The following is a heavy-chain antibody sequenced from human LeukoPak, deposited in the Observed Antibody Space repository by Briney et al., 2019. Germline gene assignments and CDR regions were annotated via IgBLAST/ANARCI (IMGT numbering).Heavy chain of an antibody. J-gene: IGHJ5*02. D-gene: IGHD2-2*01. CDR3: AKWGYCSTTTCYGGGWLDP. CDR1: GFTFSNYG. CDR2: IWYDGSNK. Sequence: GGSLRLSCAASGFTFSNYGMQWVRQAPGKGLEWVALIWYDGSNKYYADSVKGRFTISRDNSENTLFLQMNSLRAEDTAVYYCAKWGYCSTTTCYGGGWLDPWGQGTLVSVSS. V-gene: IGHV3-33*06.